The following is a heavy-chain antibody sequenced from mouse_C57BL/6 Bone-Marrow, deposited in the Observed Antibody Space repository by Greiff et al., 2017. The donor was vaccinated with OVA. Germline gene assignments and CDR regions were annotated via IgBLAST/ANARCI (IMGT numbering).Heavy chain of an antibody. Sequence: VQLQQSGPELVKPGASVKISCKASGYSFTGYYMNWVKQSPETSLEWIGEINPSTGGTTYNQKFKAKATLTVDKSSSTAYMQLKSLTSEDSAVYYCASGSSLGYWYFDVWGTGTTVTVSS. D-gene: IGHD1-1*01. CDR3: ASGSSLGYWYFDV. V-gene: IGHV1-42*01. J-gene: IGHJ1*03. CDR1: GYSFTGYY. CDR2: INPSTGGT.